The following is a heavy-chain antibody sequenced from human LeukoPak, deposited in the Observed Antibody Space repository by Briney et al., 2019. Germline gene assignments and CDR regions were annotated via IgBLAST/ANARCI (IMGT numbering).Heavy chain of an antibody. J-gene: IGHJ5*02. Sequence: PGASVKVSCKASGYTFTNYAISWVRQAPGQGLGWVGWISAYNGNTNYAQKLQGRVTMTTDTSTSTAYMDLRSLRSDDTAVYYCARVRNSGFRYVDPWGQGTLVTVSS. CDR1: GYTFTNYA. V-gene: IGHV1-18*01. CDR2: ISAYNGNT. CDR3: ARVRNSGFRYVDP. D-gene: IGHD5-12*01.